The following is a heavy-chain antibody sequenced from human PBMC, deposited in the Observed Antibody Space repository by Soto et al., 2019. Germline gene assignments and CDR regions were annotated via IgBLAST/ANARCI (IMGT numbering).Heavy chain of an antibody. V-gene: IGHV3-33*01. CDR3: AREGGDIVVVPAARVGDYGMDV. D-gene: IGHD2-2*01. J-gene: IGHJ6*02. CDR2: IWYDGSNK. CDR1: GFTFSSYG. Sequence: PGGSLRLSCAASGFTFSSYGMHWVRQAPGKRLEWVAVIWYDGSNKYYADSVKGRFTISRDNSKNTLYLQMNSLRAEDTAVYYCAREGGDIVVVPAARVGDYGMDVWGQGTTVTVSS.